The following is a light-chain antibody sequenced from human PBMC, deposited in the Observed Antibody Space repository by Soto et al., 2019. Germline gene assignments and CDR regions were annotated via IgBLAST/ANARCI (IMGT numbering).Light chain of an antibody. CDR1: SSDVGGYNY. CDR2: DVS. CDR3: SSYTSSSTVV. J-gene: IGLJ2*01. Sequence: QSALTQPASVSGSPGQSIAISCTGTSSDVGGYNYVSWYQQHPGKAPKLIIYDVSNRPSGVSNRLSGSKSGNTASLTISGLQAEDEADYYGSSYTSSSTVVFGGGTKLTVL. V-gene: IGLV2-14*03.